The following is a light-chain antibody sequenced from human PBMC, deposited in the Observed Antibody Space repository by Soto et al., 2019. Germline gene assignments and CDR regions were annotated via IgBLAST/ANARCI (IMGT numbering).Light chain of an antibody. J-gene: IGLJ3*02. CDR3: AGWEDSLSGWV. CDR2: SNH. CDR1: NSNIGRNY. V-gene: IGLV1-47*02. Sequence: QSVLTQPPSASGTPGQRVTISCSGSNSNIGRNYVYWYQQLPGTATKLLIYSNHQRPSGVPDRFSASKSGTSASLAISGLRSEYKADYYCAGWEDSLSGWVFCGGTKLTVL.